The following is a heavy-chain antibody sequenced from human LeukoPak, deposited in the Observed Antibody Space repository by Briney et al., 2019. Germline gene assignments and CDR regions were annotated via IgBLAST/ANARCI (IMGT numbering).Heavy chain of an antibody. CDR2: IYYSGRT. J-gene: IGHJ4*02. CDR1: GGSISSGGYY. V-gene: IGHV4-31*03. CDR3: ARRSSSSGYFDY. Sequence: SETLSLTCIVSGGSISSGGYYWGWIRQHPGKGLEWMGYIYYSGRTYYNPSLESRVIISLDTSKNQFSLKLSSVTAADMAVYYCARRSSSSGYFDYWGQGTLVTVSS. D-gene: IGHD6-6*01.